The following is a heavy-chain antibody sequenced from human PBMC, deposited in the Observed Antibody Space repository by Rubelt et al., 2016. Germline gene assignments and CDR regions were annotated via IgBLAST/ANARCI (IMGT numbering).Heavy chain of an antibody. CDR2: ISTETDGGTT. CDR3: TTEPLGSDWYFDL. J-gene: IGHJ2*01. V-gene: IGHV3-15*07. Sequence: EVQLVESGGALVKPDESLRLSCAASGFTFINAWMNWVRQAPGKGLEWVGRISTETDGGTTDYAAPVQGRFTISRDDSKNTVYLKMNSLKTEDTAVYYCTTEPLGSDWYFDLWGRGTLVTVSS. CDR1: GFTFINAW. D-gene: IGHD2-15*01.